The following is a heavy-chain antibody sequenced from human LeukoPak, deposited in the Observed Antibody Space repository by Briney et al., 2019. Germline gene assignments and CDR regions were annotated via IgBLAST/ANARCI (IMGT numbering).Heavy chain of an antibody. CDR2: IYPGDSDT. CDR3: ARHSGTEQLTQNWFDP. Sequence: NPGESLKISCKGSGYSSTSYWIGWVRPMPGKGLEWMGIIYPGDSDTRYSPSFQGQVTISADKSISTAYLQWSSLKASDTAMYYCARHSGTEQLTQNWFDPWGQGTLVTVSS. CDR1: GYSSTSYW. J-gene: IGHJ5*02. V-gene: IGHV5-51*01. D-gene: IGHD6-13*01.